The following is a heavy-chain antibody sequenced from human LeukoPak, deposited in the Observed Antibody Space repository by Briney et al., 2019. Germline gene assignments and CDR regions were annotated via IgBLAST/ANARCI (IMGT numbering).Heavy chain of an antibody. CDR1: GASINNYY. CDR3: TRRCKDAYTLYCFDY. D-gene: IGHD5-24*01. CDR2: ISHSGTA. J-gene: IGHJ4*02. Sequence: PSETLSLTCTVSGASINNYYWSWIRQPPGKGLEWIGYISHSGTASYSPSVKSRVTISVDTSKNQFSLKLSSVTAADTAVYYCTRRCKDAYTLYCFDYWGQGTPVTVSS. V-gene: IGHV4-59*01.